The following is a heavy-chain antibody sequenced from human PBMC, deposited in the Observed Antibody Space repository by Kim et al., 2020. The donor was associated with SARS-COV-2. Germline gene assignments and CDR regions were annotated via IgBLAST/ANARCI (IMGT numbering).Heavy chain of an antibody. CDR3: ARERKVEMATMPDY. V-gene: IGHV1-18*04. J-gene: IGHJ4*02. D-gene: IGHD5-12*01. Sequence: ASVKVSCKASGYTFTSYGISWVRQAPGQGLEWMGWISAYNGNTNYAQKLQGRVTMTTDTSTSTAYMELRSLRSDDTAVYYCARERKVEMATMPDYWGQGTLVTVSS. CDR1: GYTFTSYG. CDR2: ISAYNGNT.